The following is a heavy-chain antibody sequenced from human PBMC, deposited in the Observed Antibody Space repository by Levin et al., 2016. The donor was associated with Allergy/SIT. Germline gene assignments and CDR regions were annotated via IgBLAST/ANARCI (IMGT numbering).Heavy chain of an antibody. V-gene: IGHV1-69*01. Sequence: WVRQAPGQGLEWMGGIIPIFGTANYAQKFQGRVTITADESTSTAYMELSSLRSEDTAVYYCARAGGIQLWLRSRYYFDYWGQGTLVTVSS. CDR2: IIPIFGTA. D-gene: IGHD5-18*01. CDR3: ARAGGIQLWLRSRYYFDY. J-gene: IGHJ4*02.